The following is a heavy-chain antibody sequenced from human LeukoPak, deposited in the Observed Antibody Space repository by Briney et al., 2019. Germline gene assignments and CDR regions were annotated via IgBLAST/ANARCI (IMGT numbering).Heavy chain of an antibody. V-gene: IGHV3-33*01. CDR2: IWDDGSNQ. CDR3: ARARTDY. J-gene: IGHJ4*02. Sequence: GGSLRLSCAASGFAFSRYGMHWVRQAPGKGLEWVAVIWDDGSNQKYADSVKGRFTISRDNSKNTLYLQMNSLRDEDTAVYYCARARTDYWGQGTLVTVSS. CDR1: GFAFSRYG.